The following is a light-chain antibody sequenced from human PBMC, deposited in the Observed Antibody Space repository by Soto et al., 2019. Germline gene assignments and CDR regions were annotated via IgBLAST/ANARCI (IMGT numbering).Light chain of an antibody. J-gene: IGKJ1*01. V-gene: IGKV1-6*01. CDR3: LQDYIYPWT. CDR1: QGIRND. CDR2: AAS. Sequence: AIQMTQSPSSLSASVGDRVTITCRASQGIRNDLGWYHQKPGEAPKLLIYAASSLQSGVPLRFSGSGSGTDFTLTISSLQPEDYATYYCLQDYIYPWTFGQGTKVEIK.